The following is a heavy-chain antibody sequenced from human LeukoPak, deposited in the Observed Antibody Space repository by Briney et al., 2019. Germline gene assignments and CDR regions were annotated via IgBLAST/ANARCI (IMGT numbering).Heavy chain of an antibody. V-gene: IGHV4-39*07. CDR2: IHYSGST. D-gene: IGHD3-9*01. CDR3: ARDVGFFDIDY. J-gene: IGHJ4*02. Sequence: SETLSLTCIVSGGSISSTVSYWGWVRQPPGKGLEWIGSIHYSGSTYYIPSLKSRITISLDMSKYQYSLKLTSVTAADTAVYYCARDVGFFDIDYWGQGILVTVSS. CDR1: GGSISSTVSY.